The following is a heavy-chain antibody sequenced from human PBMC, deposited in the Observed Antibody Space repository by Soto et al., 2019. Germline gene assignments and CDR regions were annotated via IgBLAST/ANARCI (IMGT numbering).Heavy chain of an antibody. V-gene: IGHV1-18*01. CDR2: ISEDNDNT. D-gene: IGHD3-22*01. CDR3: ARDSSAMIVVAPDY. J-gene: IGHJ4*02. CDR1: GYTFTSYG. Sequence: ASVKVSCKASGYTFTSYGISWVRQAPGQGLEWMGWISEDNDNTNYAQKFQGRVTMTTDTSTSTAYMELRSLRSDDTAVYYCARDSSAMIVVAPDYWGQGTLVTVSS.